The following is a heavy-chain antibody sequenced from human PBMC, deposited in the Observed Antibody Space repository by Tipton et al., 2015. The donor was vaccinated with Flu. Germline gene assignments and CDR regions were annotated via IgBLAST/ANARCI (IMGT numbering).Heavy chain of an antibody. J-gene: IGHJ5*02. CDR1: GGSLSSYY. D-gene: IGHD1-1*01. Sequence: TLSLTCTVSGGSLSSYYWSWIRQPAGKGLEWIGRIYSSGSTTYNLTLKSRVTMSVDTSKSQFSLKLSSVTAADTAVYYCATKDWNRSDWRHHWGQGTLVTVSS. CDR2: IYSSGST. V-gene: IGHV4-4*07. CDR3: ATKDWNRSDWRHH.